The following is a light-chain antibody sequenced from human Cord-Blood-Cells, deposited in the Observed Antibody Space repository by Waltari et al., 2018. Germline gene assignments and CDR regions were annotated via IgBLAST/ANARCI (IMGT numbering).Light chain of an antibody. Sequence: QSALTQPPSASGSPGQSVTISCTGTSSDVGGYNYVSWYQQHPGKTPKPMIYEVSKPPQRAPERFSGAKSGDTAFLAVSGLQGEDAADYYCSSYAGSKNLVFGGGTKLTV. CDR3: SSYAGSKNLV. J-gene: IGLJ3*02. V-gene: IGLV2-8*01. CDR2: EVS. CDR1: SSDVGGYNY.